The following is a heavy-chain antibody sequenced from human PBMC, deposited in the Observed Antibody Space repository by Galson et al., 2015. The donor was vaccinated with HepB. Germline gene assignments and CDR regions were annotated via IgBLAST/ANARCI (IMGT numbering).Heavy chain of an antibody. CDR3: ARDSGYLTRGAFDI. D-gene: IGHD5-12*01. CDR2: IIPILGIA. CDR1: GGTFSSYA. J-gene: IGHJ3*02. V-gene: IGHV1-69*04. Sequence: SVKVSCKASGGTFSSYAISWVRQAPGQGLEWMGRIIPILGIANYAQKFQGRVTITADKSTSTAYMELSSLRSEDTAVYYCARDSGYLTRGAFDIWGQGTMVTVSS.